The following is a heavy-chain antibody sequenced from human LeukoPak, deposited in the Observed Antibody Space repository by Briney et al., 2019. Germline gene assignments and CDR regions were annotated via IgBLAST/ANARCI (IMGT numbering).Heavy chain of an antibody. CDR1: GFTFSSYG. V-gene: IGHV3-30*18. J-gene: IGHJ6*02. D-gene: IGHD3-16*02. CDR2: ISYDGSNK. Sequence: PGGSLRLSCAASGFTFSSYGMPWVRQAPGKGLEWVAVISYDGSNKYYADSVKGRFTISRDNSKNTLYLQMNSLRAEDTAVYYCAKDRSSYYYYGMDVWGQGTTVTVSS. CDR3: AKDRSSYYYYGMDV.